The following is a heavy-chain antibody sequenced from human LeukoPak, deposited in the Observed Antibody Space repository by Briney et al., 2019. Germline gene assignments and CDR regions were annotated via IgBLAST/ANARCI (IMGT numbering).Heavy chain of an antibody. D-gene: IGHD6-19*01. Sequence: GGSLRLSCAASGFTFSSYSMNWVRQAPGKGLEWVSYISSSSSTIYYADSVKGRFTTSRDNAKNSLYLQMDSLRAEDTAVYHCARGSGYSSGWYWGQGTLVTVSS. CDR1: GFTFSSYS. CDR2: ISSSSSTI. CDR3: ARGSGYSSGWY. V-gene: IGHV3-48*01. J-gene: IGHJ4*02.